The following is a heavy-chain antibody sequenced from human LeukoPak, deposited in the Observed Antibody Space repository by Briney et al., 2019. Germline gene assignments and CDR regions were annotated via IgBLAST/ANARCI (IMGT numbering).Heavy chain of an antibody. V-gene: IGHV1-18*01. CDR3: ARVYSTNYYVSGYRPFLFDY. Sequence: ASVTLSSQASGYTFSSYAFTWVRQAPGQGLEWMGWISNYYGKTNYAHKLRDRVTMTTDTSTSTTYMELTSLRSDDTAVYYCARVYSTNYYVSGYRPFLFDYWGQGTVVTVSS. CDR2: ISNYYGKT. J-gene: IGHJ4*02. CDR1: GYTFSSYA. D-gene: IGHD3-10*01.